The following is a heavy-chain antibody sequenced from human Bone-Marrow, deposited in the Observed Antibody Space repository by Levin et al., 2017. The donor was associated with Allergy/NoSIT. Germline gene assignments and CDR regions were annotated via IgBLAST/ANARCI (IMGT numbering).Heavy chain of an antibody. CDR2: ISSAGKTI. Sequence: SCEASGFNFRDYYMSWIRQSPGKGLEWISYISSAGKTIYSADSVKGRFFVSRDNARNSLYLQMDNLRVEDTALYYCAAGSSSAWRAKFFHNWGQGTLVTVSS. D-gene: IGHD6-19*01. J-gene: IGHJ1*01. CDR1: GFNFRDYY. CDR3: AAGSSSAWRAKFFHN. V-gene: IGHV3-11*01.